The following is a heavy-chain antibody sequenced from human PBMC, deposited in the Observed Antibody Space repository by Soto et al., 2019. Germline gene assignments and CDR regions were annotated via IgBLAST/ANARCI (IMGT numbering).Heavy chain of an antibody. D-gene: IGHD4-17*01. CDR3: ARGSVTTSDY. V-gene: IGHV4-34*01. Sequence: QVQLQQWGAGLLEPSETLSLTCAVYGGSFSDYYWSWIRQPPGKGLEWIGEIIHGGSTNYNPSLKTRVTISVDTSKNQFSLQLSAVTAADTAVYYCARGSVTTSDYWGQGTLVTVSS. CDR1: GGSFSDYY. CDR2: IIHGGST. J-gene: IGHJ4*02.